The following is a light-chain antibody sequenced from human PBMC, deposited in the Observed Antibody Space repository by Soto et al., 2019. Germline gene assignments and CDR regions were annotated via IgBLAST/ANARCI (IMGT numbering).Light chain of an antibody. CDR1: QSVNHW. V-gene: IGKV1-5*01. J-gene: IGKJ1*01. CDR3: QQYQGFSWT. Sequence: DLQMTQSPPTLSASVGDRVIITCRASQSVNHWLAWYQQKPGKAPKLLIYDASFLERGVPSRFSGSGSATDFNLTIPSLQPDDFATYYCQQYQGFSWTFGPGTKVDIK. CDR2: DAS.